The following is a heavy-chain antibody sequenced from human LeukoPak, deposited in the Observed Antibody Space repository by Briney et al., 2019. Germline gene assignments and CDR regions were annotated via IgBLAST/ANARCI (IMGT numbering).Heavy chain of an antibody. Sequence: SETLSLTCTVSGGSISSGGYYWSWIRQHPGKGLEWIGYIYYSGSTYYNPSLESRVTISVDTSKNQFSLKLSSVTAADTAVYYCARRLRFPDSTNWFDPWGQGTLVTVSS. D-gene: IGHD3-3*01. J-gene: IGHJ5*02. V-gene: IGHV4-31*03. CDR3: ARRLRFPDSTNWFDP. CDR2: IYYSGST. CDR1: GGSISSGGYY.